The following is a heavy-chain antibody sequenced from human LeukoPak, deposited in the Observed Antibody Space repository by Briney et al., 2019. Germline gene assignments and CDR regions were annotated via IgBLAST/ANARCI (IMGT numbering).Heavy chain of an antibody. J-gene: IGHJ4*02. CDR1: GYTFTGNY. CDR3: ARPFYNILTGYYNPFDY. Sequence: GASVKVSCKASGYTFTGNYMHWVRQAPGQGLEWMGWINPNSGGTNYAQKFQGRVTMTRDTSISTVYMELSSLRSDDTAVYYCARPFYNILTGYYNPFDYWGQGTLVTVYS. V-gene: IGHV1-2*02. D-gene: IGHD3-9*01. CDR2: INPNSGGT.